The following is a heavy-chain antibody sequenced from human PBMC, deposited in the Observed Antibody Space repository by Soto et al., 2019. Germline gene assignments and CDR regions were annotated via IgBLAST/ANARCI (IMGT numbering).Heavy chain of an antibody. V-gene: IGHV3-23*01. Sequence: GKGLEWVSAISGSGGSTYYADSVKGRFTISRDNSKNTLYLQMNSLRAEDTAVYYCAKDWDYDFWSGYRYYFDYWGQGTLVTVSS. J-gene: IGHJ4*02. CDR2: ISGSGGST. D-gene: IGHD3-3*01. CDR3: AKDWDYDFWSGYRYYFDY.